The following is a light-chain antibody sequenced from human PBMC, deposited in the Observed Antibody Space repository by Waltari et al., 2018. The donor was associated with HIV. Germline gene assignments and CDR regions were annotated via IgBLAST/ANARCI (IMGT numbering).Light chain of an antibody. Sequence: DIQMTQYPSSLSASVGDRITITRRTSQKIGNFLNWYRQTPGKAPELLISGASTLQSGVPSRFFGLGSGTVFTLTISGLQPDDFVTYCCQQTYSGRAFGQGTEVEMK. CDR2: GAS. J-gene: IGKJ1*01. CDR1: QKIGNF. CDR3: QQTYSGRA. V-gene: IGKV1-39*01.